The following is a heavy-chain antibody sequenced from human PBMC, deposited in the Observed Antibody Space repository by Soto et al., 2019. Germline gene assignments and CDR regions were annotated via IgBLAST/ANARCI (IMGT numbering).Heavy chain of an antibody. Sequence: QVQLKESGPGLVKPSETLSLTCSVSGGSISNNYWSWIRQPAGGGLEWLGRIHNDGTSAYNPSLKSRVTMSMDTSGNQFSLNLNSVTAADTAFYYCARGGASSRWLDPWGQGILVTVSS. CDR2: IHNDGTS. CDR3: ARGGASSRWLDP. D-gene: IGHD6-13*01. J-gene: IGHJ5*02. V-gene: IGHV4-4*07. CDR1: GGSISNNY.